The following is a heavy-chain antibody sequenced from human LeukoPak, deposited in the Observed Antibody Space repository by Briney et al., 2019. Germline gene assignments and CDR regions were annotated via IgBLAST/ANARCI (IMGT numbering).Heavy chain of an antibody. V-gene: IGHV4-59*01. J-gene: IGHJ3*02. CDR1: GGSISSYY. D-gene: IGHD6-6*01. Sequence: SETLSLTCTVSGGSISSYYWSWIRQPPGKGLEWIGYIYYSGSTNYNPSLKSRVTISVDTSKNQFSQKLSSVTAEDTAVYYCARDFLSRAASSSTPGEDAFDIWGQGTMVTVSS. CDR3: ARDFLSRAASSSTPGEDAFDI. CDR2: IYYSGST.